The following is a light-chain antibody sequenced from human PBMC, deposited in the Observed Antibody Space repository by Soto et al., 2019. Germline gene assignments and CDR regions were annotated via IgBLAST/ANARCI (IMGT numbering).Light chain of an antibody. CDR2: GAS. V-gene: IGKV3-20*01. J-gene: IGKJ1*01. Sequence: EILLTQSPDSLSLSPGDRATLSCRASQSFSSTFFAWYQQKPGQAPRLLIYGASSRATGIPDRFSGSGSWTDFTLTISRLEPEEFAVYYCQQYASSVTFGQGTKVEIK. CDR1: QSFSSTF. CDR3: QQYASSVT.